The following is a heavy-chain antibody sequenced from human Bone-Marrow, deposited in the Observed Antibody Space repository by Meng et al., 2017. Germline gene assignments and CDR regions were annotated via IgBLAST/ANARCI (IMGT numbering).Heavy chain of an antibody. V-gene: IGHV4-34*01. Sequence: QVQLQQGGAGLLKPSETLSRTCVVSGGSFSDYYWSWIRQPPGKGLEWIGEINHSGSTYYNPSLKSRITISVDTSKNQFSLRLNSVTAADTAVYYCASLYGDSSVWYLDLWGRGTLVTGSS. D-gene: IGHD4-17*01. CDR2: INHSGST. CDR3: ASLYGDSSVWYLDL. CDR1: GGSFSDYY. J-gene: IGHJ2*01.